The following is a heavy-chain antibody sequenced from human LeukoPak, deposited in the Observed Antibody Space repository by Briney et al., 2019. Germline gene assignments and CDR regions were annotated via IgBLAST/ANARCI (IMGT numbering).Heavy chain of an antibody. CDR3: ARRDRGYSYGYLDY. V-gene: IGHV4-30-2*05. Sequence: SETLSLTCAVSGGSISSGGYSWSWIRQPPGKGLEWIGYIYHSGSTNYNPSLKSRVTISVDTSKNQFSLKLSSVTAADTAVYYCARRDRGYSYGYLDYWGQGTLVTVSS. CDR1: GGSISSGGYS. D-gene: IGHD5-18*01. J-gene: IGHJ4*02. CDR2: IYHSGST.